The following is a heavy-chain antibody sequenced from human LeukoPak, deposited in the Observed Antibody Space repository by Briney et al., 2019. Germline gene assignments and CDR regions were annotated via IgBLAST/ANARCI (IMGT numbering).Heavy chain of an antibody. J-gene: IGHJ4*02. CDR2: MSPNSGDT. CDR3: ARGPPNWGYDY. V-gene: IGHV1-8*01. D-gene: IGHD7-27*01. Sequence: GASVKVSCKASGGTFSRYAINWVRQATGQRPEWMGWMSPNSGDTGYAQKFQDRVTMTRNTSISTAYMELSSLRSDDTAVYYCARGPPNWGYDYWGPGTLVTVSS. CDR1: GGTFSRYA.